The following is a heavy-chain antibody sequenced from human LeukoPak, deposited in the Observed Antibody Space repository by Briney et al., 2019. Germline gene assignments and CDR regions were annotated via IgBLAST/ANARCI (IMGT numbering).Heavy chain of an antibody. CDR1: GFTFSSYG. CDR2: IWYDGSNK. J-gene: IGHJ4*02. V-gene: IGHV3-33*06. Sequence: PGRSLRLSCAASGFTFSSYGMHWVRQAPGKGLEWVAVIWYDGSNKYYADSVKGRFTISRDNSKNTLYLQMNSLRAEDTAVYYCAKGPITIFWTYWGQGTLVTVSS. D-gene: IGHD3-3*01. CDR3: AKGPITIFWTY.